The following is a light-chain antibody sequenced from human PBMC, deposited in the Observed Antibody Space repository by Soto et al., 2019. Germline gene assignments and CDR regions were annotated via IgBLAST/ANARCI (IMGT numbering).Light chain of an antibody. CDR3: QQRSNWTLT. V-gene: IGKV3D-20*02. J-gene: IGKJ4*01. CDR1: QSVSSSY. CDR2: DAS. Sequence: EIVLKQSPGTLSLSPGERATLSCRASQSVSSSYLAWYQQKPGQAPRLLIYDASNTATGIPARFSGSGSGTDFTLTISSLEPEDFAVYYCQQRSNWTLTFGGGTKVDI.